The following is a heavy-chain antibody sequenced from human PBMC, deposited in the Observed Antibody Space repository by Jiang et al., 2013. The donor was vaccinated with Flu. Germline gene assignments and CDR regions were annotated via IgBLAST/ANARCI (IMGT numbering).Heavy chain of an antibody. CDR2: IYHSGST. CDR3: ARGMIVVVIGWFDP. J-gene: IGHJ5*02. D-gene: IGHD3-22*01. CDR1: GYSISSGYY. Sequence: GSGLVKPSETLSLTCAVSGYSISSGYYWGWIRQPPGKGLEWIGSIYHSGSTYYNPSLKSRVTISVDTSKNQFSLKLSSVTAADTAVYYCARGMIVVVIGWFDPWGQGTLVTVSS. V-gene: IGHV4-38-2*01.